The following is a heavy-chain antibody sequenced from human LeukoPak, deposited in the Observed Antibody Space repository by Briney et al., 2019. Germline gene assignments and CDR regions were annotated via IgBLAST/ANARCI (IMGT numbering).Heavy chain of an antibody. J-gene: IGHJ3*01. Sequence: SQTLSLICDISGDTVSSNSAAWNWIRQSPSRGLEWLGRTYYRSKWYYDYAVSVKRRITISPDTSKNQFSLQLNSVTADDTAVYYCARGFALDFWGQGTMVTVSS. V-gene: IGHV6-1*01. CDR1: GDTVSSNSAA. CDR3: ARGFALDF. CDR2: TYYRSKWYY.